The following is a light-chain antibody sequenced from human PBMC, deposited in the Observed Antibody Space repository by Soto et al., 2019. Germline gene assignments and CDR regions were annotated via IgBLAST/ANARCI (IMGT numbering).Light chain of an antibody. J-gene: IGLJ1*01. CDR1: SSDVGSYNL. CDR2: GGT. V-gene: IGLV2-23*01. Sequence: QSVLTQPASVSGSPGQSITISCTGTSSDVGSYNLVSWYQQHPGEAPKLMIYGGTKRPSGVSNRFSGSKSGNTASLTISGLQAEDEADYYCCSYAGITTYYVFGTGTKVPV. CDR3: CSYAGITTYYV.